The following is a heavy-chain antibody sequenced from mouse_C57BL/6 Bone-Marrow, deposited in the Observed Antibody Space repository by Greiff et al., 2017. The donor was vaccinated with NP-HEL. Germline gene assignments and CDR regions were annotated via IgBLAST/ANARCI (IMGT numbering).Heavy chain of an antibody. CDR3: ARTYSNYVRYYAMDY. CDR2: IDPNSGGT. V-gene: IGHV1-72*01. J-gene: IGHJ4*01. CDR1: GYTFTSYW. Sequence: QVHVKQPGAELVKPGASVKLSCKASGYTFTSYWMHWVKQRPGRGLEWIGRIDPNSGGTKYNEKFKSKATLTVDKPSSTAYMQLSSLTSEDSAVYYCARTYSNYVRYYAMDYWGQGTSVTVSS. D-gene: IGHD2-5*01.